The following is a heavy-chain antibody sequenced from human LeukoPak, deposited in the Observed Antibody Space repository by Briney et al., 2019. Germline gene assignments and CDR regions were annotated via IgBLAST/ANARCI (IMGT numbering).Heavy chain of an antibody. CDR2: IYYTGST. V-gene: IGHV4-39*01. CDR3: ARLNSGYEDYYFDD. CDR1: GGPLTRSLSY. D-gene: IGHD5-12*01. Sequence: SETLSLTCTVSGGPLTRSLSYWGWIRRPPGKGLEWIGNIYYTGSTDYSPSFESRAAMFVDTSKNQFSLQLRSVTAADTAVYYCARLNSGYEDYYFDDWGQGTLVTVSS. J-gene: IGHJ4*02.